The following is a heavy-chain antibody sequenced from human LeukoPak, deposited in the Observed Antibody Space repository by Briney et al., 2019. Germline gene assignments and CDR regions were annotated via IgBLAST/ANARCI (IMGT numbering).Heavy chain of an antibody. Sequence: GGSLRLSRAASGFTFSSYWMHWVRQAPGKGLVWVSRISPDGSTTGHADSVKGRFTTSRDNAKNTLFLQMNSLRAEDTAVYYCTRDFDFSSAIWGQGTLVTVSS. CDR3: TRDFDFSSAI. J-gene: IGHJ4*02. D-gene: IGHD3-3*01. V-gene: IGHV3-74*01. CDR2: ISPDGSTT. CDR1: GFTFSSYW.